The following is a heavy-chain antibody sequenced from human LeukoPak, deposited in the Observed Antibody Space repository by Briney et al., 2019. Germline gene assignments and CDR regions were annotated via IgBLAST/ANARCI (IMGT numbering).Heavy chain of an antibody. CDR2: IYYSGST. J-gene: IGHJ5*02. Sequence: SETLSLTCTVSGGSISSYYWSWIRQPPGKGLEWIGYIYYSGSTNYNPPLKSRVTISVDTSKNQFSLKLSSVTAADTAVYYCASLTNWFDPWGQGTLVTVSS. CDR3: ASLTNWFDP. CDR1: GGSISSYY. D-gene: IGHD4/OR15-4a*01. V-gene: IGHV4-59*01.